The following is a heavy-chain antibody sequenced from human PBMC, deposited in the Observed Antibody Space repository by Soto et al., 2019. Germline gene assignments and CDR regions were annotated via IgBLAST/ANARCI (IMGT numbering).Heavy chain of an antibody. J-gene: IGHJ6*03. V-gene: IGHV1-18*01. CDR2: ISAYNGNT. CDR1: GYTFTNND. D-gene: IGHD6-6*01. CDR3: AMTEYSSAAGSSYCYYIDV. Sequence: QVQLVQSGAEVKKPGASVKVSCKASGYTFTNNDISWVRQAPGQGLERMGGISAYNGNTNFAQKLQGKVTMTTDTSTSTAYMELRSLRSDDTAVYYCAMTEYSSAAGSSYCYYIDVWGKGTTVTVSS.